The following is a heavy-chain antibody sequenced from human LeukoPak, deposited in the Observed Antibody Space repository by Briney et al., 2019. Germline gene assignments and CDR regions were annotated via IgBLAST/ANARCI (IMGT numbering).Heavy chain of an antibody. Sequence: GGSLRLSCAASGFTFSSYGMHWVRQAPGKGLEWVAVISYDGSNKYYADSVKGRFTISRDNSKNTLYLQMNSPRAEDTAVYYCAKDRGGTPDYWGQGTLVTVSS. CDR2: ISYDGSNK. CDR3: AKDRGGTPDY. J-gene: IGHJ4*02. D-gene: IGHD2-15*01. CDR1: GFTFSSYG. V-gene: IGHV3-30*18.